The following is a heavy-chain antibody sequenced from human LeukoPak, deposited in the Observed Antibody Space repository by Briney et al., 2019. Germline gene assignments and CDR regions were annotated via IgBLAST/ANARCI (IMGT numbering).Heavy chain of an antibody. CDR2: ISWDGGST. Sequence: GGSLRLSCAASGFTFDDYAMHWVRQAPGKGLEWVSLISWDGGSTYYADSVKGRFTISRDNAKNSLYLQMNSLRAEDTAVYYCARDRVCSGGSCYSGFDYWGQGTLVTVSS. CDR3: ARDRVCSGGSCYSGFDY. V-gene: IGHV3-43D*04. CDR1: GFTFDDYA. D-gene: IGHD2-15*01. J-gene: IGHJ4*02.